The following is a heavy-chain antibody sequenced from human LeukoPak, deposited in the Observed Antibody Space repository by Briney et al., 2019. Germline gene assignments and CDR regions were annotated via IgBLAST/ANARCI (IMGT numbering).Heavy chain of an antibody. CDR1: GGSISSSSYY. J-gene: IGHJ4*02. Sequence: SETLSLTCTVSGGSISSSSYYWGWIRQPPGKVLEWIGSIYYSGSTYYNPSLKSRVTISVDTSKNQFSLKLSSVTAADTAVYYCARLPGARRADFDYWGQGTLVTVSS. V-gene: IGHV4-39*01. CDR2: IYYSGST. CDR3: ARLPGARRADFDY. D-gene: IGHD4/OR15-4a*01.